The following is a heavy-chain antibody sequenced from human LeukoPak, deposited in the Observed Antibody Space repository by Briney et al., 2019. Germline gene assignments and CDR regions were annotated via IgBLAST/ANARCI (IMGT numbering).Heavy chain of an antibody. V-gene: IGHV4-39*07. CDR2: LYYSGSS. D-gene: IGHD3-3*01. Sequence: SETLSLTCTVSGDSISSSNSYRGWIRQPPGKGLEWIGSLYYSGSSYYNPSLKSRVTISVDTSKNQFSLKLSSVTAADTAVYYCARGGDFWSGYASFDYWGQGTLVTVSS. CDR1: GDSISSSNSY. J-gene: IGHJ4*02. CDR3: ARGGDFWSGYASFDY.